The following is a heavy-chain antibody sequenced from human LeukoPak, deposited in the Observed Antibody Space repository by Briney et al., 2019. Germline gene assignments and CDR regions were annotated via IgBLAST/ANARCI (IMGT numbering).Heavy chain of an antibody. J-gene: IGHJ4*02. D-gene: IGHD3-22*01. CDR1: GGSIRNSSFY. Sequence: SETLSLTCAVSGGSIRNSSFYWGWIRQPPGKGLQWIGEIYHSGSTNYNPSLKSRVTISVDKSKNQFSLKLSSVTAADTAVYYCARRIRSITMIVVVITPYFDYWGQGTLVTVSS. CDR3: ARRIRSITMIVVVITPYFDY. CDR2: IYHSGST. V-gene: IGHV4-39*07.